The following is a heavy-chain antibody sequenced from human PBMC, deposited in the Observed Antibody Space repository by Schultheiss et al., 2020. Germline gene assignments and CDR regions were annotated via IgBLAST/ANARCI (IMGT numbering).Heavy chain of an antibody. CDR3: ARMSLGIFALVA. Sequence: SETLSLTCTVSGGSISSFFWSWVRQPPGKGLEWVGYIYYSGSTNYNPSLKSRVTISVDTSKNQFSLKLSSVTAADTAVYFCARMSLGIFALVAWGQGILVNV. CDR2: IYYSGST. J-gene: IGHJ5*02. D-gene: IGHD3-3*01. CDR1: GGSISSFF. V-gene: IGHV4-59*01.